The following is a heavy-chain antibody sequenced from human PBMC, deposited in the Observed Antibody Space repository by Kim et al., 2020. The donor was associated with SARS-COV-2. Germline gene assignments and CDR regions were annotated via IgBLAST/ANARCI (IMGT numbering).Heavy chain of an antibody. D-gene: IGHD3-3*01. CDR1: SGSISIGGYY. Sequence: SETLSLTCTVSSGSISIGGYYWNWIRQHPGKGLEWIGYIYYTGSTYYNPSLKSRVTISGDTSKNQFSLKLSSVTAADTAVYYCATQRGRHYDFWNGPGWFDPWGQGTLVTVYS. CDR2: IYYTGST. CDR3: ATQRGRHYDFWNGPGWFDP. J-gene: IGHJ5*02. V-gene: IGHV4-31*03.